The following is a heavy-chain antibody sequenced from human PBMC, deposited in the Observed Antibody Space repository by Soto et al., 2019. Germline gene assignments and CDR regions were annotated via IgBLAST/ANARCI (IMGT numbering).Heavy chain of an antibody. CDR2: IYSGGNT. Sequence: EVQLVDSGGGLVQPGGSLRLSCAASGFTVSTNYMSWVRQAPGKGLEWVSAIYSGGNTYYADSVKGRFTSSRDDSKNTQYIQMTSLRAEDTAVYYCVKCDGSVSYCFYFGSWGQGTPVTVSS. J-gene: IGHJ4*02. CDR3: VKCDGSVSYCFYFGS. CDR1: GFTVSTNY. D-gene: IGHD3-10*01. V-gene: IGHV3-66*01.